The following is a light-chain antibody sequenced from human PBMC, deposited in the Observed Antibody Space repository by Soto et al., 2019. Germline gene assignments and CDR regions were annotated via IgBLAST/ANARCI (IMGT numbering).Light chain of an antibody. J-gene: IGLJ2*01. V-gene: IGLV2-8*01. CDR3: SAYAGSNDFVV. Sequence: QSAMTQPPSASGSPGRSVTMSCTGTSSDVGNYNYVSWYQQHPGKAPKLVIYEFNKRPSGVPDRFSGSQSGNTASLTVSGLQAEDEADYFCSAYAGSNDFVVFGGGTKLTVL. CDR1: SSDVGNYNY. CDR2: EFN.